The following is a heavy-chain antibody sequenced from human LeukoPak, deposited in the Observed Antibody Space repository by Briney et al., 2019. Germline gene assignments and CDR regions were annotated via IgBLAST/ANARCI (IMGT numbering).Heavy chain of an antibody. Sequence: GGSLRLSCAASGFTVSSNYMSWVRQAPGKGLEWVSAISGSGGSTYYADSVKGRFTISRDNAKNSLYLQMNSLRAEDTAVYYCARGPGYCSSTSCSEPSDAFDIWGQGTMVTVSS. J-gene: IGHJ3*02. V-gene: IGHV3-53*01. CDR1: GFTVSSNY. D-gene: IGHD2-2*01. CDR2: ISGSGGST. CDR3: ARGPGYCSSTSCSEPSDAFDI.